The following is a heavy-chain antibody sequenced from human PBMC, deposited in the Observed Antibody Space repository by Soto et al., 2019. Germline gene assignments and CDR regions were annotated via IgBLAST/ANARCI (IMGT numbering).Heavy chain of an antibody. J-gene: IGHJ6*02. CDR3: AREAGSMSDEFDYYYGMDV. CDR2: ISYDGSNK. V-gene: IGHV3-30-3*01. D-gene: IGHD6-13*01. CDR1: GFTFSSYA. Sequence: GGSLRLSCAASGFTFSSYAMHWVRQAPGKGLEWVAVISYDGSNKYYADSVKGRFTISRDNSKNTLYLQMNSLRAEDTAVYYCAREAGSMSDEFDYYYGMDVWGQGTTVTVSS.